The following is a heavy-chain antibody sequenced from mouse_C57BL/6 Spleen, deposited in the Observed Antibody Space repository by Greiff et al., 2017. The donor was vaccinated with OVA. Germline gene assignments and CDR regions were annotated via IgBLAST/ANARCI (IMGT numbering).Heavy chain of an antibody. CDR2: IDPSDSYT. J-gene: IGHJ2*01. CDR1: GYTFTSYW. D-gene: IGHD1-1*01. CDR3: ALGDYYGSSSFDY. Sequence: QVQLQQPGAELVRPGTSVKLSCKASGYTFTSYWMHWVKQRPGQGLEWIGVIDPSDSYTNYNQKFKGKATLTVDTSSSTAYMQLSSLTSEDSAVYCCALGDYYGSSSFDYWGQGTTLTVSS. V-gene: IGHV1-59*01.